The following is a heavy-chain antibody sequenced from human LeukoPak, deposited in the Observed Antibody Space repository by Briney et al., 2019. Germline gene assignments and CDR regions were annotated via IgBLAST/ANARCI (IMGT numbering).Heavy chain of an antibody. CDR1: GFTFSNYW. V-gene: IGHV3-74*01. CDR3: AKHSRREYYYDSSGYNDAFDI. Sequence: GGSLRLSCAASGFTFSNYWMHWVRQAPGKGLVWVSRINSDGINTSYADSVKGRFTISRDNAKNTLYLQMNSLRAEDTAVYYCAKHSRREYYYDSSGYNDAFDIWGQGTMVTVSS. CDR2: INSDGINT. D-gene: IGHD3-22*01. J-gene: IGHJ3*02.